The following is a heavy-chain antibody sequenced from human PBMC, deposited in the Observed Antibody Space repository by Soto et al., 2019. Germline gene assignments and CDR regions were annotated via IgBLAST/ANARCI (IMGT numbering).Heavy chain of an antibody. CDR2: IYHSGRT. CDR1: GYSISNGYY. D-gene: IGHD3-22*01. V-gene: IGHV4-38-2*01. J-gene: IGHJ4*02. Sequence: SETLSLTCAVSGYSISNGYYWGWIRQPPGKGLEWIGSIYHSGRTYYNPSLKSRVTISVDTSKNQFSLKLSSVTAADTAVHYCARAIYYYDSNDYTWHFDSWGQGTLVTVSS. CDR3: ARAIYYYDSNDYTWHFDS.